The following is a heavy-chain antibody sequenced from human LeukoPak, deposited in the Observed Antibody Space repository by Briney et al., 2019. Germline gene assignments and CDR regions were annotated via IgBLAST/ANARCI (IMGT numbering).Heavy chain of an antibody. CDR3: AGGMVGVRGELSYGMDV. CDR2: IWYDGSNK. D-gene: IGHD3-10*01. J-gene: IGHJ6*02. Sequence: PGGSLRLSCAASGFTFSSYGMHWVRQAPGKGLEWVAVIWYDGSNKYYADSVKGRFTISRDNSKNTLYLQMNSLRAEDTAVYYCAGGMVGVRGELSYGMDVWGQGTTVTVSS. V-gene: IGHV3-33*01. CDR1: GFTFSSYG.